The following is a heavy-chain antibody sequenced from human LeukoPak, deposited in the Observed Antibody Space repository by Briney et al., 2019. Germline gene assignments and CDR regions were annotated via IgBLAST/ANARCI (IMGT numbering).Heavy chain of an antibody. CDR2: FDPEDGET. CDR3: AKVRYCSSTSCYGNWFDP. V-gene: IGHV1-24*01. Sequence: ASVKVSCKVSGYTLTELSMHWVRQAPGKGLEWMGGFDPEDGETIYAQKFQGRVTMTEDTSTDTAYMELSSLRSEDTAVYYCAKVRYCSSTSCYGNWFDPGGKGTLVTVSS. D-gene: IGHD2-2*01. CDR1: GYTLTELS. J-gene: IGHJ5*02.